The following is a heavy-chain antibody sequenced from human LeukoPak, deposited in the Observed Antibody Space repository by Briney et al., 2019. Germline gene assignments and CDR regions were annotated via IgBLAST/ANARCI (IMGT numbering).Heavy chain of an antibody. CDR3: ARDGGLNTNFDY. V-gene: IGHV4-59*12. CDR1: GGSISSYY. D-gene: IGHD2-15*01. J-gene: IGHJ4*02. Sequence: SETLSLTCTVSGGSISSYYWSWIRQPPGKGLEWIGYIYYSGSTNYNPSLKSRVAISVDTSKNQFSLKLSSVTAADTAVYYCARDGGLNTNFDYWGQGTLVTVSS. CDR2: IYYSGST.